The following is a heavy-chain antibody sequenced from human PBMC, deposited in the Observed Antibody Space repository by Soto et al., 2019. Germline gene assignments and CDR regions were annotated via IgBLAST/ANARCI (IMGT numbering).Heavy chain of an antibody. V-gene: IGHV3-30*18. CDR3: AKVVRYGDSNGPFDY. CDR1: GFTFSSYG. CDR2: ISYDGSNK. D-gene: IGHD4-17*01. J-gene: IGHJ4*02. Sequence: GGSLRLSCAASGFTFSSYGMHWVRQAPGKGLEWVAVISYDGSNKYYADSVKGRFTISRDNSKNTLYLQMNSLRAEDTAVYYCAKVVRYGDSNGPFDYWGQGTLVTVSS.